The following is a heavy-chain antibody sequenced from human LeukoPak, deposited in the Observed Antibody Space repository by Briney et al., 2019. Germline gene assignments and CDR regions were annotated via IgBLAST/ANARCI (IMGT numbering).Heavy chain of an antibody. Sequence: ASVKVSCKASGYTFTSYDINWVRQATGQGLEWMGWMNPNSGNTGYAQKFQGRVTMTEDTSTDTAYMELSSLRSEDTAVYYCATGQTGTLGYWGQGTLVTVSS. J-gene: IGHJ4*02. D-gene: IGHD1-1*01. V-gene: IGHV1-8*01. CDR3: ATGQTGTLGY. CDR1: GYTFTSYD. CDR2: MNPNSGNT.